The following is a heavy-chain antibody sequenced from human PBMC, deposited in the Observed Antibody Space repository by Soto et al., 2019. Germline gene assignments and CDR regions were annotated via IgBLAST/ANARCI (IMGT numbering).Heavy chain of an antibody. Sequence: GESLKISYKGSGYSFTSYWIGWVRQMPGKGLEWMGIIYPGDSDTRYSPSFQGQVTISADKSISTAYLQWSSLKASDTAMYYCTSSSSDYYYYYGMDVWGKGTTVTVSS. CDR3: TSSSSDYYYYYGMDV. V-gene: IGHV5-51*01. CDR1: GYSFTSYW. D-gene: IGHD6-6*01. J-gene: IGHJ6*04. CDR2: IYPGDSDT.